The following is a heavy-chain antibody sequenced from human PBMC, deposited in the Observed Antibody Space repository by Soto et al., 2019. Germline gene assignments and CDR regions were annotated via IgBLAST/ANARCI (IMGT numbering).Heavy chain of an antibody. CDR3: ARDLSSGYDFYYFVY. CDR2: IDYSGKT. Sequence: ETLSLTCSVSGYLISSGYYWGWVRQTPGKGLEWLGSIDYSGKTYKNPSLKSRVSASVYLSQNQFSLNLRSVTAADTAVYFCARDLSSGYDFYYFVYLSQGIQVTVSS. D-gene: IGHD3-22*01. CDR1: GYLISSGYY. J-gene: IGHJ4*02. V-gene: IGHV4-38-2*02.